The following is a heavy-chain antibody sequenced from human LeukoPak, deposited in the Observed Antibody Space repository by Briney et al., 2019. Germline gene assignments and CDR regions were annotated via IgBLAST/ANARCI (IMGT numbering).Heavy chain of an antibody. D-gene: IGHD6-13*01. V-gene: IGHV4-34*01. CDR1: GGSFSGYY. CDR2: INHSGST. CDR3: ARGLLAAAGGDAFDI. Sequence: SETLSLTCAVYGGSFSGYYWSWIRQPPGKGLEWIGEINHSGSTNYNPSLKSRVTISVDTSKNQFSLKLSSVTAADTAVYYCARGLLAAAGGDAFDIWGQGTMVTVSS. J-gene: IGHJ3*02.